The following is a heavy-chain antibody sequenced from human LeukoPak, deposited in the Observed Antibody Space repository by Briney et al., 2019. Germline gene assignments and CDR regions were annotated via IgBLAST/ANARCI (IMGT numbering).Heavy chain of an antibody. CDR1: GDSVSRNSGT. D-gene: IGHD3-10*01. CDR2: TYYESKWYN. Sequence: SQTLSLTSAISGDSVSRNSGTWNWIRQSPSRGLEWLGRTYYESKWYNDYAVSVKSRITINPDTSKNQVSLQLSSVTPEDTAVYYCARVTTTMVRGVILYYYGMDVWGQGTTVTVSS. V-gene: IGHV6-1*01. J-gene: IGHJ6*02. CDR3: ARVTTTMVRGVILYYYGMDV.